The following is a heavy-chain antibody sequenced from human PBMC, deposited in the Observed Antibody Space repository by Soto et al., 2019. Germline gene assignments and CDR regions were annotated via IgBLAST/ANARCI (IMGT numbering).Heavy chain of an antibody. CDR1: GFTFSSYA. D-gene: IGHD6-19*01. Sequence: PGGSLRLSCAASGFTFSSYAMSWVRQAPGKGLEWVSAISGSGGSTYYADSVKGRFTISRDNSKNTLYLQMNSLRAEDTAVYYCAKQIAVAGSRLRFDPWGQGTLVTVSS. V-gene: IGHV3-23*01. CDR3: AKQIAVAGSRLRFDP. CDR2: ISGSGGST. J-gene: IGHJ5*02.